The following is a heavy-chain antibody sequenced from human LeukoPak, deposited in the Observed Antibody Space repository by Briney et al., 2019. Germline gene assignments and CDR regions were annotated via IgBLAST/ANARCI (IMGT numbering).Heavy chain of an antibody. CDR2: ITGSSGRT. CDR1: GFTFSSYA. V-gene: IGHV3-23*01. J-gene: IGHJ4*02. CDR3: AKGISSISTSLDY. Sequence: PGGSLRLSCAASGFTFSSYAISWVRQAPGKGLEWVSAITGSSGRTYYADSVKGRFTISRDNSKNTLYLQINNLRAEDTAVYYCAKGISSISTSLDYWGQGTLVTVSS. D-gene: IGHD6-6*01.